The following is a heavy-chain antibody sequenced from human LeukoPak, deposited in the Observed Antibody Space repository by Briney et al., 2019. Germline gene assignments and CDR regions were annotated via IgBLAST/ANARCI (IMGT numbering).Heavy chain of an antibody. D-gene: IGHD2-2*01. J-gene: IGHJ6*02. CDR3: ARDLSIVVVPAANYGMGV. CDR1: GYTFTSYG. Sequence: GASVKVSCKASGYTFTSYGISWVRQAPGQGLEWMGWISAYNGNTNYAQKLQGRVTMTTDTSTSTAYMELRSLRSDDTAVYYCARDLSIVVVPAANYGMGVWGQGTTVTVSS. CDR2: ISAYNGNT. V-gene: IGHV1-18*01.